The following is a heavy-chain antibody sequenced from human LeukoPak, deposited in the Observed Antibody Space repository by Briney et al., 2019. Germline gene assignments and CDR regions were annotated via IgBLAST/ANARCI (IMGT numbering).Heavy chain of an antibody. CDR1: GFNFGTHW. V-gene: IGHV3-7*01. CDR3: ASVGSYSSSWPDY. J-gene: IGHJ4*02. Sequence: GGSLRLSCAASGFNFGTHWMTWVRQAPGKGLECVAIIKKDGSEKYHVDSVKGRFTISRDNAKNTLYLQMNSLRAEDTAVYYCASVGSYSSSWPDYWGQGTLVTVSS. CDR2: IKKDGSEK. D-gene: IGHD6-13*01.